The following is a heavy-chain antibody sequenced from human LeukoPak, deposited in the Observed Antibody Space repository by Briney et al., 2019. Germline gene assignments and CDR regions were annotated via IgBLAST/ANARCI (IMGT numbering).Heavy chain of an antibody. D-gene: IGHD5-12*01. J-gene: IGHJ4*02. V-gene: IGHV3-9*01. CDR1: GFTFDDYA. Sequence: GRSLRLSCAASGFTFDDYAMHWVRQAPGKGLEWVSGIGWNSGSIGYADSVKGRFTISRDSAKNSLYLQMNSLRAEDTALYYCAKASLSGYDSNIDYWGQGTLVTVSS. CDR2: IGWNSGSI. CDR3: AKASLSGYDSNIDY.